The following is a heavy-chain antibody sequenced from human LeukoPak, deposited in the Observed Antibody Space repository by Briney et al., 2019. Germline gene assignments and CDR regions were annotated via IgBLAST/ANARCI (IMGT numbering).Heavy chain of an antibody. CDR1: GFTFSSYE. D-gene: IGHD6-13*01. Sequence: PGGSLRLSCAASGFTFSSYEMNWVRQAPGKGLEWVSYISSSGSTIYYADSVKGRFTISRDNAKNSLYLQMNGLRAEDTAVYYCARYSSSWDYYFDYWGQGTLVTVSS. V-gene: IGHV3-48*03. J-gene: IGHJ4*02. CDR3: ARYSSSWDYYFDY. CDR2: ISSSGSTI.